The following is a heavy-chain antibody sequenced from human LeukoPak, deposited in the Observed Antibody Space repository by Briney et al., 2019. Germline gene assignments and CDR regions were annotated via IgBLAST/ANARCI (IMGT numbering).Heavy chain of an antibody. CDR3: AGGSGSYYKGYAEYFQH. D-gene: IGHD1-26*01. V-gene: IGHV4-59*01. CDR1: GGSISSYY. Sequence: PSETLSLTCTVSGGSISSYYWSWIRQPPGKGLEWIGYIYYSGSTNYNPSLKSRVTISVDTSKNQFSLKLSSVTAADTAVYYCAGGSGSYYKGYAEYFQHWGQGTLVTVSS. CDR2: IYYSGST. J-gene: IGHJ1*01.